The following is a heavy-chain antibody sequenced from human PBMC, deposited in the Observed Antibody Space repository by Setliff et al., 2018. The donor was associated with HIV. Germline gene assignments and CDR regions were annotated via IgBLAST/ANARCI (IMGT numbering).Heavy chain of an antibody. CDR3: AREDYSYIDF. CDR1: GASITSGSNF. V-gene: IGHV4-61*02. J-gene: IGHJ4*02. CDR2: IYSSGTT. Sequence: PSETLSLTCTVSGASITSGSNFWNWIRQPAGKGLEWIGRIYSSGTTNFNPSLKSRSSISVDTSKNQFTLNLNSVTAADTAGYYCAREDYSYIDFWGQGTLVTVSS. D-gene: IGHD3-16*02.